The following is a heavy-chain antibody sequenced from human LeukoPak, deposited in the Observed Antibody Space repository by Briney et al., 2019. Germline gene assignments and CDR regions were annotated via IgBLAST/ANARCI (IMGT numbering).Heavy chain of an antibody. CDR1: GFTFSGYS. CDR3: ARGIMTPYYMDV. V-gene: IGHV3-21*01. D-gene: IGHD3-16*01. Sequence: GGSLRLSCAASGFTFSGYSMNWVRQAPGKGLEWVSFVSSSSSYIYYADSVKGRFTISRDNARNSLYLQMNSLRAEDTAVYYCARGIMTPYYMDVWGKGTTVSVS. J-gene: IGHJ6*03. CDR2: VSSSSSYI.